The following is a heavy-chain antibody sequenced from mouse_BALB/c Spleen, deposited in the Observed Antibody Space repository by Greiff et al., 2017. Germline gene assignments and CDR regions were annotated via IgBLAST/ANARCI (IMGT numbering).Heavy chain of an antibody. J-gene: IGHJ1*01. CDR3: ARTYYYGSSDWYFDV. V-gene: IGHV2-6-7*01. Sequence: VKLVESGPGLVAPSQSLSITCTVSGFSLTGYGVNWVRQPPGKGLEWLGMIWGDGSTDYNSALKSRLSISKDNSKSQVFLKMNSLQTDDTARYYCARTYYYGSSDWYFDVWGAGTTVTVSS. CDR1: GFSLTGYG. D-gene: IGHD1-1*01. CDR2: IWGDGST.